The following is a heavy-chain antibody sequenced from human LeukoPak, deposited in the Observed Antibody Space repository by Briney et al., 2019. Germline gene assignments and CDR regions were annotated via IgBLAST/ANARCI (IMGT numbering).Heavy chain of an antibody. Sequence: PGGSLRLSCAASGFIFSTYHMNWVRQAPGKGLEWVANIKQDGSETDYVDSVKGRFTISRDNAKNSLCLQVNSLRAEDTAVYYCARPSRPNHYYYGMDVWGQGTTVTVSS. V-gene: IGHV3-7*03. D-gene: IGHD1-14*01. CDR1: GFIFSTYH. J-gene: IGHJ6*02. CDR2: IKQDGSET. CDR3: ARPSRPNHYYYGMDV.